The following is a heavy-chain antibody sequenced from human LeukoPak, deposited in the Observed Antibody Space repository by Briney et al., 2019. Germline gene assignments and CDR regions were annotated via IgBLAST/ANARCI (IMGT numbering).Heavy chain of an antibody. J-gene: IGHJ2*01. Sequence: GGSLRLSCAASGFTFSSYAMSWVRQAPGKGLEWVSAISGSGSSTYYADSVKGRFTISRDNSKNTLYLQMTSLTVEDAAVYYCAKGGGSYWYFDLWGRGTVVTVSS. CDR3: AKGGGSYWYFDL. V-gene: IGHV3-23*01. CDR2: ISGSGSST. CDR1: GFTFSSYA.